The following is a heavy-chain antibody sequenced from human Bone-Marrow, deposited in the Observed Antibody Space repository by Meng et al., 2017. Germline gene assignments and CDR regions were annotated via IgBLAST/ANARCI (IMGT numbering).Heavy chain of an antibody. Sequence: GGSLRLSCAASGFTFSDYYMSWIRQAPGKGLEWVSYMSRSGTLIYYADSVKGRFTISRDNAKNSLYLQMNSLRAEDTAVYYCAREGYYYDSSGYYLTPHWYFDLWGRGTLVTVSS. D-gene: IGHD3-22*01. CDR1: GFTFSDYY. J-gene: IGHJ2*01. V-gene: IGHV3-11*04. CDR2: MSRSGTLI. CDR3: AREGYYYDSSGYYLTPHWYFDL.